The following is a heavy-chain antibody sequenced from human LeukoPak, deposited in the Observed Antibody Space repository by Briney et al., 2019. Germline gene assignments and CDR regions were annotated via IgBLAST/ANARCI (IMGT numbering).Heavy chain of an antibody. J-gene: IGHJ4*02. CDR2: ISSSGSTI. CDR3: TSRIGWELLRDYGPNFDY. D-gene: IGHD1-26*01. V-gene: IGHV3-48*03. Sequence: GGSLRLSCAASGFTFSSYEMNWVRQAPGKGLEWVSYISSSGSTIYYADSVKGRFTISRDNAKNSLYLQMNSLRAEGTAVYYCTSRIGWELLRDYGPNFDYWGQGTLVTGFS. CDR1: GFTFSSYE.